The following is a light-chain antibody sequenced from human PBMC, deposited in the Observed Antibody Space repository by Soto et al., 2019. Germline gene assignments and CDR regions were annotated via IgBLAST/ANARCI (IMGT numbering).Light chain of an antibody. CDR3: QQYNHWPPFT. CDR2: GAS. J-gene: IGKJ3*01. CDR1: QYINTR. V-gene: IGKV3-15*01. Sequence: EIVLTQSPATLSSFPGDRVTLSCRASQYINTRLAWYQHRPGQAPRLLIYGASTRATGIPARFSGSGSGTEFTLTISSLQSEDFAVYYCQQYNHWPPFTFGPGTKVDIK.